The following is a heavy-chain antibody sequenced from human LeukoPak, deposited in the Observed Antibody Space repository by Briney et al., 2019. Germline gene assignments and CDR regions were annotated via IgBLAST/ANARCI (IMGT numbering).Heavy chain of an antibody. J-gene: IGHJ4*02. D-gene: IGHD3-10*01. CDR1: GGSISSGGYY. CDR2: IYYSGST. V-gene: IGHV4-31*03. CDR3: ARGSVVRGVIHFDY. Sequence: SQTLSLTCTVSGGSISSGGYYWSWTRQHPGKGLEWIGYIYYSGSTYYNPSLKSRVTISVDTSKNQFSLKLSSVTAADTAVYYCARGSVVRGVIHFDYWGQGTLVTVSS.